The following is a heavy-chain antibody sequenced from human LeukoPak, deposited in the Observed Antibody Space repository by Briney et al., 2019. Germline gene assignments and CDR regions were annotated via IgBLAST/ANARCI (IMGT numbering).Heavy chain of an antibody. Sequence: SVKVSCKASGGTFSSYAISWVRQAPGQGLEWMGGIIPIFGTANYAQKFQGRVTITADESTSTAYMELSSLRSEDTAVYYCARGYCSSTSCHAEYYFDYWGQGTLVTVSS. CDR2: IIPIFGTA. V-gene: IGHV1-69*01. D-gene: IGHD2-2*01. J-gene: IGHJ4*02. CDR1: GGTFSSYA. CDR3: ARGYCSSTSCHAEYYFDY.